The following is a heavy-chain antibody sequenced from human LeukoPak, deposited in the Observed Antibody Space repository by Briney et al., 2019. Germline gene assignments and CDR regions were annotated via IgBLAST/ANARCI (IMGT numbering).Heavy chain of an antibody. Sequence: KSSETLPLTCAVSGGSISSGGYSWSWIRPPPGKALEWSGYIYHSGSTYYNPSLKSRVTISVDRSKNQFSLKLSSVTAADTAVYYCARGEGSLFDYWGQGTLVTVSS. CDR3: ARGEGSLFDY. V-gene: IGHV4-30-2*01. CDR2: IYHSGST. J-gene: IGHJ4*02. D-gene: IGHD2-21*01. CDR1: GGSISSGGYS.